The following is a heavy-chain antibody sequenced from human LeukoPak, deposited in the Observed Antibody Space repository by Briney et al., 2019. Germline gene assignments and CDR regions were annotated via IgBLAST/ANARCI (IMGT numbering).Heavy chain of an antibody. D-gene: IGHD6-19*01. CDR2: ISGSGGST. CDR3: ARVGRIAVAGLFDY. Sequence: GGSLRLSCAASGFTFSSYAMSWVRQAPGKGLEWVSAISGSGGSTYYADSVKGRFTISRDNSKSTLYLQMNSLRAEDTAVYYCARVGRIAVAGLFDYWGQGTLVTVSS. J-gene: IGHJ4*02. V-gene: IGHV3-23*01. CDR1: GFTFSSYA.